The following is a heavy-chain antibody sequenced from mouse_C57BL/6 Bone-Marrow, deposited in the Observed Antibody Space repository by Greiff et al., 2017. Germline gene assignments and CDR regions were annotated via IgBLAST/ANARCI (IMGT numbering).Heavy chain of an antibody. V-gene: IGHV1-54*01. J-gene: IGHJ3*01. CDR1: GYAFTNYL. CDR2: INPGSGGT. CDR3: ARSKSWDSWFAY. D-gene: IGHD4-1*01. Sequence: QVQLQQSGAELVRPGTSVQVSCKASGYAFTNYLIAWVKQRPGQGLEWIGVINPGSGGTNYNEKFKGKATLTADKSSSTAYMQLSSLTSEDSAVYFCARSKSWDSWFAYWGQGTLVTVSA.